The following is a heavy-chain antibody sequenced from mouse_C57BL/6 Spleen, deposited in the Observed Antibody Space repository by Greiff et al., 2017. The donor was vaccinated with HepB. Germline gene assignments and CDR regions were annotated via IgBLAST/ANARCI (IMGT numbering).Heavy chain of an antibody. Sequence: QVQLQQSGAELVKPGASVKISCKASGYAFSSYWMNWVKQRPGKGLEWIGQIYPGDGDTNYNGKFKGKATLTADKSSSTAYMQLSSLTSEDSAVYFRARSYYEDAMDYWGQGTSVTVSS. J-gene: IGHJ4*01. CDR1: GYAFSSYW. V-gene: IGHV1-80*01. CDR2: IYPGDGDT. D-gene: IGHD2-4*01. CDR3: ARSYYEDAMDY.